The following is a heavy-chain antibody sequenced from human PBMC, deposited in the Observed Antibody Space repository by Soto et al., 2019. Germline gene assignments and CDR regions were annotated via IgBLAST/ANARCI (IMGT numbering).Heavy chain of an antibody. CDR1: GGAISSSKW. CDR2: IYQSGST. Sequence: QVQLQESGPGLVKPSGTLSLTCAVSGGAISSSKWWSWVRQPPGKGLEWIGEIYQSGSTNYNPSREGRVRMSVDKSRHQFSLKWTSVSAADTAVYYCARASATIAAAAIFDYWGQGTLVTVSS. J-gene: IGHJ4*02. V-gene: IGHV4-4*02. D-gene: IGHD6-13*01. CDR3: ARASATIAAAAIFDY.